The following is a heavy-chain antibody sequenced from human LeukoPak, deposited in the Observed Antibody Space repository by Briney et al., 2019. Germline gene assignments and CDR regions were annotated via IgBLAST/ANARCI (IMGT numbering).Heavy chain of an antibody. CDR2: IWNDGSNK. V-gene: IGHV3-33*06. CDR3: AKDAQRGFDYSNSLEY. J-gene: IGHJ4*02. D-gene: IGHD4-11*01. Sequence: GRSLRLSCAASGLTFSHYGMHWVRQAPGRGLEWVAVIWNDGSNKYYADSVKGRFTISRDNSQNTVDLHMNSLRAEDTAVYYCAKDAQRGFDYSNSLEYWGQGTLVTVSS. CDR1: GLTFSHYG.